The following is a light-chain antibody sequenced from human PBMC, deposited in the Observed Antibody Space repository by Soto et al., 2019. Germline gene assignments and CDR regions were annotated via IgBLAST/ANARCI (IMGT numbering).Light chain of an antibody. CDR2: GNS. CDR1: SSNIGADYE. V-gene: IGLV1-40*01. CDR3: QSYDSSLSGSYV. J-gene: IGLJ1*01. Sequence: QSVLTQPPSVSGAPGQRVTISCTGSSSNIGADYEVHWNQQLPGTVPKLLIYGNSNRPSGVPDRFSGSKSGTSASLAITGLQAEDEADYYCQSYDSSLSGSYVFGTGTKVTGL.